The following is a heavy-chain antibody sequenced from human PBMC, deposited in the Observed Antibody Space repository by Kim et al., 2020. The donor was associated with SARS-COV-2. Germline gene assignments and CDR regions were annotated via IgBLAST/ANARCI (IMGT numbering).Heavy chain of an antibody. D-gene: IGHD7-27*01. Sequence: GGSLRLSCAASGFTFSNAWMSWVRQAPGKGLEWVGRIKSKTDGGTTDYAAPVKGRFTISRDDSKNTLYLQMNSLKTEDTAVYYCTTPLHLWGYPEFDYWGQGTLVTVSS. CDR3: TTPLHLWGYPEFDY. J-gene: IGHJ4*02. CDR1: GFTFSNAW. CDR2: IKSKTDGGTT. V-gene: IGHV3-15*01.